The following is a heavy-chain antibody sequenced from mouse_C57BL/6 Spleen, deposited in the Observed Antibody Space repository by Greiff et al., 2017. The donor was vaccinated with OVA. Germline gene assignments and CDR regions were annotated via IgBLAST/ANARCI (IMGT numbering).Heavy chain of an antibody. CDR2: IWRGGST. J-gene: IGHJ4*01. D-gene: IGHD2-4*01. CDR3: AKDDDYDDYAMGY. V-gene: IGHV2-5*01. Sequence: QVQLQQSGPGLVQPSQSLSITCTVSGFSLTSYGVHWVRQSPGTGLEWLGVIWRGGSTDYNAAFMSRLSITKDNSKSQVFFKMNSLQADDTAIYYCAKDDDYDDYAMGYWGQGTSVTVSS. CDR1: GFSLTSYG.